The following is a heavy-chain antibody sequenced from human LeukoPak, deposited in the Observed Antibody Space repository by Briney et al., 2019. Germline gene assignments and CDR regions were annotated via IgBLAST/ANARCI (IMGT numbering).Heavy chain of an antibody. V-gene: IGHV4-4*02. CDR2: IYYSGNT. D-gene: IGHD3-22*01. CDR3: AGLVVTKGADY. J-gene: IGHJ4*02. Sequence: MSSETLSLTCAVSGGSIGSSNWWSWVRQPPGQGLEWIGEIYYSGNTNYNPSLKSRVTISIDKSKNQFSLKLSSVTAADTAVYYCAGLVVTKGADYWGQGTLVTVSS. CDR1: GGSIGSSNW.